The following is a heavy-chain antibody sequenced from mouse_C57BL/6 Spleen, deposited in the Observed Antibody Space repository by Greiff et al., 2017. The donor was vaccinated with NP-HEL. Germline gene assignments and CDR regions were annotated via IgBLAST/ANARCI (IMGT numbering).Heavy chain of an antibody. CDR1: GYTFTSYG. D-gene: IGHD2-2*01. CDR2: IYPRSGNT. CDR3: ARGDVYDGGYYYAMDY. J-gene: IGHJ4*01. V-gene: IGHV1-81*01. Sequence: VQLKESGAELARPGASVKLSCKASGYTFTSYGISWVKQSTGQGLEWIGEIYPRSGNTYYNEKFKGKATLTADKSSSTAYMELRSLTSEDSAVYFCARGDVYDGGYYYAMDYWGQGTSVTVSS.